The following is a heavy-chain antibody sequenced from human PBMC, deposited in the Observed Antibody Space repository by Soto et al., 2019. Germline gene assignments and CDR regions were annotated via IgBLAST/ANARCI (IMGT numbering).Heavy chain of an antibody. CDR1: GGSISSSNW. D-gene: IGHD2-15*01. J-gene: IGHJ6*02. CDR2: IYHSGST. Sequence: QVQLQESGPGLVKPSGTLSLTCAVSGGSISSSNWWSWVRQPPGKGLEWIGEIYHSGSTNYNPSLKSRVTISVDKSKNQVSLKLSSVPAADTAVYYCARAGRGYCSGGSCYSGLHGMDVWGQGTTVTVSS. CDR3: ARAGRGYCSGGSCYSGLHGMDV. V-gene: IGHV4-4*02.